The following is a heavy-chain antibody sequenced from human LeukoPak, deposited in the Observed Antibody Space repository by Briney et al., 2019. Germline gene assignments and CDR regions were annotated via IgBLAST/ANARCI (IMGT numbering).Heavy chain of an antibody. J-gene: IGHJ4*02. CDR2: SVPSSGGT. CDR3: ERATGGGYYVFDF. V-gene: IGHV1-2*02. Sequence: GASVKVSCKTSGYTFSAHYIHGLRQAPGQGLEWVGWSVPSSGGTTYAQRFEGRVTMTTDTSLNTAYLELTRLTSDATVLYYCERATGGGYYVFDFWAQGTLVTVSS. CDR1: GYTFSAHY. D-gene: IGHD3-22*01.